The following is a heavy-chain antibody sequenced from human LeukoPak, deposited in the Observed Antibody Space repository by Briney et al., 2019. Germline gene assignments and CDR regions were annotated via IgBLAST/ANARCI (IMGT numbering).Heavy chain of an antibody. CDR1: GASVSSDNW. D-gene: IGHD5-24*01. V-gene: IGHV4/OR15-8*02. Sequence: SETLSLTCVVSGASVSSDNWWTWVRRPPGKGLEWIGEIHQRGNTNYNPSLMGRVTISIDKSRNYLSLNLRYVTAADTAVYYCSTRDQSRTDVVPPDYWGQGILVTVSS. J-gene: IGHJ4*02. CDR3: STRDQSRTDVVPPDY. CDR2: IHQRGNT.